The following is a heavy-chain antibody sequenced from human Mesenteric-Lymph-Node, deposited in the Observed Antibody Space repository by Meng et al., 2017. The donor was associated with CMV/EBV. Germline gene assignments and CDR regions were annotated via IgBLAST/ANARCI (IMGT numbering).Heavy chain of an antibody. V-gene: IGHV3-21*01. D-gene: IGHD2-2*01. CDR3: ARDSAADTYYYYYYGMDV. CDR2: ISSSSSYI. Sequence: GESLKISCAASGFTFSSYAMSWVRQAPGKGLEWVSAISSSSSYIYYADSVKGRFTISRDNAKNSLYLQMNSLRAEDTAVYYCARDSAADTYYYYYYGMDVWGQGTTVTVSS. CDR1: GFTFSSYA. J-gene: IGHJ6*02.